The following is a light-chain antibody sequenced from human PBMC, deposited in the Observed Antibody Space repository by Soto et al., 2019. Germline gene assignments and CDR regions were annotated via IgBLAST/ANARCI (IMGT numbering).Light chain of an antibody. CDR2: GAS. CDR1: QSVSSSY. V-gene: IGKV3-20*01. J-gene: IGKJ2*01. Sequence: EIVLTQSPGTLSLSPGERATLSCRASQSVSSSYLAWYQQKPGQAPRLLIYGASSRATGIPDRFSGSGSGTDFTLTISRLEPEDFALYYCQQYKSWPPMNTFGQGAKLEIK. CDR3: QQYKSWPPMNT.